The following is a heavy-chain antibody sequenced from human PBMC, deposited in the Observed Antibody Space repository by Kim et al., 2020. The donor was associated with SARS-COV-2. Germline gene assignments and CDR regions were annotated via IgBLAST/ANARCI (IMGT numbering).Heavy chain of an antibody. CDR3: VRGGCSRPSCLDF. D-gene: IGHD2-2*01. V-gene: IGHV3-74*01. Sequence: YEDSVKGRFTISRDNAKNTLYLQMNSLRVEDTATYFCVRGGCSRPSCLDFWGRGTLVTVSS. J-gene: IGHJ4*02.